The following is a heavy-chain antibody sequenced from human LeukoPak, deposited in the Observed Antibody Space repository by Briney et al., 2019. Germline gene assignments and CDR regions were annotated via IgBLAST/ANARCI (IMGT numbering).Heavy chain of an antibody. CDR3: AKVGLSVGTIVAPDY. CDR1: GSTFSNYG. CDR2: ISSSGGST. J-gene: IGHJ4*02. Sequence: GGSLRLSCAASGSTFSNYGMTWVRQAPGKGLEWVSSISSSGGSTYYADSVKGRFTISRDNSKNTLYLQMNSLRAEDTALYYCAKVGLSVGTIVAPDYWGQGPLVTVSS. D-gene: IGHD6-13*01. V-gene: IGHV3-23*01.